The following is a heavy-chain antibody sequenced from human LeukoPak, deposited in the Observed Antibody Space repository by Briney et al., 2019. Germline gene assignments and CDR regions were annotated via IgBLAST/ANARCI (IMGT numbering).Heavy chain of an antibody. J-gene: IGHJ4*02. CDR3: AKGEQWLVRGVFDS. V-gene: IGHV3-33*03. CDR1: GFTFSDYV. D-gene: IGHD6-19*01. Sequence: GRSLRLSCAASGFTFSDYVMHWVRQAPGKGLEWVSLMWFDGSDKYYADSVKGRFTISRDNSKNTVYLQMNSLRAEDTAVYYCAKGEQWLVRGVFDSWGQGTLVTVSS. CDR2: MWFDGSDK.